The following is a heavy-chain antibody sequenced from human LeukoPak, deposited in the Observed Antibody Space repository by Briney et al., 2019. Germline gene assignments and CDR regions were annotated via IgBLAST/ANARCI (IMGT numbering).Heavy chain of an antibody. CDR3: ARDCSSTSCYHAFDI. J-gene: IGHJ3*02. CDR2: IYYSGST. Sequence: SETLSLTCTVSGGSISSSSYYWGWIRQPPGKGLEWIGSIYYSGSTYYNPSLKSRVTISVDTSKNQFSLKLSSVTAADTAVYYCARDCSSTSCYHAFDIWGQGTMVTVSS. CDR1: GGSISSSSYY. D-gene: IGHD2-2*01. V-gene: IGHV4-39*07.